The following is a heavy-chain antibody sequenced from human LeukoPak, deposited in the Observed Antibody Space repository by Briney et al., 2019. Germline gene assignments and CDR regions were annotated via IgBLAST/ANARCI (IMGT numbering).Heavy chain of an antibody. Sequence: PGGSVRLSCAASGFSFSNYDMHWVRQPAGKGLEWVSPVGSAGDTYYIDSVKGRFTSSRENAKNSLFLQMNRLRAGDTAVYFCARENVLAVAGKNYYYGMDVWGQGTTVTVSS. J-gene: IGHJ6*02. V-gene: IGHV3-13*01. D-gene: IGHD6-19*01. CDR1: GFSFSNYD. CDR3: ARENVLAVAGKNYYYGMDV. CDR2: VGSAGDT.